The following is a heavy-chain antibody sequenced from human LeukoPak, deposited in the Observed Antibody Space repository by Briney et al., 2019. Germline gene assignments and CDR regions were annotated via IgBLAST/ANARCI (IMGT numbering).Heavy chain of an antibody. CDR1: GYSSTSYW. Sequence: GESLQISCKGSGYSSTSYWIGWVRRAPGQRLEWMGWINAGNGDTKYSQKFQGRVTIARDTSASTAYMELSSLRSEDTAVYYCARDRGGTGDFDYWGQGALVTVSS. CDR2: INAGNGDT. CDR3: ARDRGGTGDFDY. V-gene: IGHV1-3*01. D-gene: IGHD1-1*01. J-gene: IGHJ4*02.